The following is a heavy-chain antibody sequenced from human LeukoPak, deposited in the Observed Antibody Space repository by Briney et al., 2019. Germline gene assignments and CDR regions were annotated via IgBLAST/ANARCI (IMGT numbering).Heavy chain of an antibody. CDR2: INPNSGGT. CDR3: AREVNSYGYVCIDY. D-gene: IGHD5-18*01. CDR1: GYTFTGYY. J-gene: IGHJ4*02. Sequence: ASVKLSCKASGYTFTGYYMHWVRQAPGQGLEWMGWINPNSGGTNYAQKFQGRVTMTRDTSISTAYMELSRLRSDDTAVYYCAREVNSYGYVCIDYWGQGTLVTVSS. V-gene: IGHV1-2*02.